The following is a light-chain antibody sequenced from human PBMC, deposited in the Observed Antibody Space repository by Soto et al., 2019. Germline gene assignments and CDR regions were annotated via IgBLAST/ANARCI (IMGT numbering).Light chain of an antibody. CDR1: QSLLHSNGYNY. CDR3: MKALQTPSAMYT. Sequence: DIVMTQSPLSLPVTPGEPASISCRSSQSLLHSNGYNYLDWYLQKPGQSPQLLIYLGSNRASGVPDRFSGSGSGTDFTLKISRVEAEDVGVYYCMKALQTPSAMYTFGQGTKLEIK. J-gene: IGKJ2*01. CDR2: LGS. V-gene: IGKV2-28*01.